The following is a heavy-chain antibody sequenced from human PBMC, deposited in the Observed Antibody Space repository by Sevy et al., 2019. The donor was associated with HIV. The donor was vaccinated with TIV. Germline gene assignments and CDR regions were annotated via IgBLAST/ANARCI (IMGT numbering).Heavy chain of an antibody. CDR1: GFTFSSYA. D-gene: IGHD3-10*02. J-gene: IGHJ4*02. Sequence: GGSLRLSCVTSGFTFSSYAMSWVRQTPGKGLEWVSAIGGSADYTYYADSVKGRFTISRDNSKNTLYLQMNGLRAEDTAAYYRAKEVSEHSCSDYWGQGTLVTVSS. CDR3: AKEVSEHSCSDY. CDR2: IGGSADYT. V-gene: IGHV3-23*01.